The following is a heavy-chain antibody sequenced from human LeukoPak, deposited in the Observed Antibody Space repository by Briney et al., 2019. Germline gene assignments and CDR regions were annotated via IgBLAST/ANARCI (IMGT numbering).Heavy chain of an antibody. Sequence: SGGSLRLSCAASGFAFSNYAMTWVRQAPGKGLEWVSTITGSGGSTYYADSVKGRFAISRDNSKNTLYLQLSSLRAEDTAAYYCAKVPYSDYGSGRPPFMDVWGQGTTVAVSS. D-gene: IGHD3-10*01. CDR3: AKVPYSDYGSGRPPFMDV. V-gene: IGHV3-23*01. CDR1: GFAFSNYA. CDR2: ITGSGGST. J-gene: IGHJ6*02.